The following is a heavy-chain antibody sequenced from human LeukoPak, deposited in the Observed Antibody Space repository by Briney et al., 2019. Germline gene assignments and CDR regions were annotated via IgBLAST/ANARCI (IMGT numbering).Heavy chain of an antibody. CDR2: IYTSGST. CDR3: TSTGMTTVTTVFNY. V-gene: IGHV4-61*02. Sequence: PSETLSLTCTVSGGSISSGSYYWSWIRQPAGKGLEWIGRIYTSGSTNYNPSLKSRVTISVDTSKNQFSLKLSSVTAADTAVYYCTSTGMTTVTTVFNYWGQGTLVTVSS. CDR1: GGSISSGSYY. D-gene: IGHD4-17*01. J-gene: IGHJ4*02.